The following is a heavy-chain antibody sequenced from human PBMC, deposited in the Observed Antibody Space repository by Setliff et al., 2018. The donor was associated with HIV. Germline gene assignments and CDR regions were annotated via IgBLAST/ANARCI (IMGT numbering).Heavy chain of an antibody. Sequence: PGGSLRLSCAASGFTFGSYSMNWVRQAPGKGLEWISYITKRADETHYADSVKGRFSISRDTAKNSLYLQMNSLRPEDTAVYYCSTDLPSSGFFPDYWGQGTLVTVSS. CDR1: GFTFGSYS. CDR2: ITKRADET. D-gene: IGHD6-19*01. CDR3: STDLPSSGFFPDY. J-gene: IGHJ4*02. V-gene: IGHV3-21*05.